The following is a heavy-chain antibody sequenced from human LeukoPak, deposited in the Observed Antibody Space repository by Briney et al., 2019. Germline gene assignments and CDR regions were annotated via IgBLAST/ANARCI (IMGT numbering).Heavy chain of an antibody. J-gene: IGHJ4*02. CDR3: ARVHNTVH. D-gene: IGHD4-11*01. Sequence: PGGSLRLSCAASGFSLRDYYVNWLRQVPGEGLEWVSYIKSGSTIIFYADSVKGRFSVSRDNANNSVHLQMTNLREDDTAVYYCARVHNTVHWGQGVQVTVSS. CDR1: GFSLRDYY. V-gene: IGHV3-11*04. CDR2: IKSGSTII.